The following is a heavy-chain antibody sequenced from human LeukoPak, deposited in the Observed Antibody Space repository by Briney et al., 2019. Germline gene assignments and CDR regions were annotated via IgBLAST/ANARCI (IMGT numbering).Heavy chain of an antibody. D-gene: IGHD4-23*01. J-gene: IGHJ4*02. CDR3: ARGGDNSYFDY. Sequence: GASVKVSCKASGHTFISYYIHWVRQAPGQGLEWMGIINPGGGSTTYAQKFQGRVTMTRDTSTSTVYMELSSLRSEDTAIYYCARGGDNSYFDYWGQGTLVTVSS. CDR2: INPGGGST. V-gene: IGHV1-46*01. CDR1: GHTFISYY.